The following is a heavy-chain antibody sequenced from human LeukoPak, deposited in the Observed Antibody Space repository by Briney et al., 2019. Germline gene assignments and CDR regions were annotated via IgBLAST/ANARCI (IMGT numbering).Heavy chain of an antibody. CDR2: IILIFGTA. J-gene: IGHJ3*02. D-gene: IGHD6-6*01. CDR1: GGTFSSYA. V-gene: IGHV1-69*13. Sequence: SVKVSCKASGGTFSSYAISWVRQAPGQGLEWMGGIILIFGTANYAQKFQGRVTITADESTSTAYMELSSLRSEDTAVYYCARSIAALNVMWAFDIWGQGTMVTVSS. CDR3: ARSIAALNVMWAFDI.